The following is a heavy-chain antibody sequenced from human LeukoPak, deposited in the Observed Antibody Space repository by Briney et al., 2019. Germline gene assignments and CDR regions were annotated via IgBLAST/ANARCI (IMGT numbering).Heavy chain of an antibody. V-gene: IGHV4-4*07. CDR1: GGSISSYY. J-gene: IGHJ5*02. CDR3: ARDRGLYGEVLFDP. Sequence: SETLSLTCTVSGGSISSYYWSWIRQPAGKELEWIGRIYTSGSTNYNPSLKSRVTTSVDTSKNQFSLKLTSVTAADTAVYYCARDRGLYGEVLFDPWGQGTLVTVSS. D-gene: IGHD3-10*01. CDR2: IYTSGST.